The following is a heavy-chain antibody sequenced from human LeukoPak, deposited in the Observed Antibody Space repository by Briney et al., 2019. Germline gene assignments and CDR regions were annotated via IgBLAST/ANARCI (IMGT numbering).Heavy chain of an antibody. CDR2: INHSGST. CDR1: GGSFSGYY. D-gene: IGHD6-6*01. Sequence: PSETLSLTCAVYGGSFSGYYWSWIRQPPGKGLEWIGEINHSGSTNYNPSLKSRVTISVDTSKNQFSLKLSSVTAADTAVYYCAREPFVRDAFDVWGQGAMVTVSS. J-gene: IGHJ3*01. V-gene: IGHV4-34*01. CDR3: AREPFVRDAFDV.